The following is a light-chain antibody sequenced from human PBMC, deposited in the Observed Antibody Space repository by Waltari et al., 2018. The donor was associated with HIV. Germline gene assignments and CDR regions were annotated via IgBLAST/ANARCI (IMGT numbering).Light chain of an antibody. Sequence: SYELTQLPSVSVSPGQTASITSSGDKLGDKYACWYQQKPGQSPVLVIYQDSKRPSGIPERFSGSNSGYTATLTISGTQTLDEADYYCQAWDSSTVVFGGGTKLTVL. CDR1: KLGDKY. V-gene: IGLV3-1*01. CDR2: QDS. J-gene: IGLJ2*01. CDR3: QAWDSSTVV.